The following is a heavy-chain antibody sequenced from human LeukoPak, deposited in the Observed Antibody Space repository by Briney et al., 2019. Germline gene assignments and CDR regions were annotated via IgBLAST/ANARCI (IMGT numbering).Heavy chain of an antibody. CDR2: IYYSGST. D-gene: IGHD3-3*01. J-gene: IGHJ4*02. V-gene: IGHV4-39*07. Sequence: PSETLSLTCTVSGGSISSSSYYWGWIRQPPAKGLEWIGSIYYSGSTYYNPSLKSRVTISLDTSKNQFSLKLSSVTAADTAVYYCARAGVDDFWSGYYFDYWGQGTLVTVSS. CDR1: GGSISSSSYY. CDR3: ARAGVDDFWSGYYFDY.